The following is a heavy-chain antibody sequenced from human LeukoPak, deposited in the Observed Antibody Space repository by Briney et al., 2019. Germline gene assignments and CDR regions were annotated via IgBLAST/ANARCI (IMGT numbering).Heavy chain of an antibody. CDR2: IRSKAYGGTT. CDR3: TTAQYSYDRSGYSGY. CDR1: GFTFGDYA. Sequence: GGSLRLSCTASGFTFGDYAMSWVRQAPGKGLEWVGFIRSKAYGGTTEYAASVKGRFTSSRDDSKTIAYLQINSLTTEDTAVYYCTTAQYSYDRSGYSGYWGQGPLVTVPS. V-gene: IGHV3-49*04. D-gene: IGHD3-22*01. J-gene: IGHJ4*02.